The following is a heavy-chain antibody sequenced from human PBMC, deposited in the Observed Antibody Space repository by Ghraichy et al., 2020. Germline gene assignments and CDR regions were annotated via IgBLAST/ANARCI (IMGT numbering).Heavy chain of an antibody. Sequence: SETLSLTCTISGGSISSYYWSWIRQPPGKGLEWIGYVYYTGSTTHSPSLKSRVTISIDTSKNQFSLKLSSVTTADTAVYYCARGGRYGANWGQGTLVTVSS. D-gene: IGHD4-17*01. V-gene: IGHV4-59*01. CDR2: VYYTGST. CDR3: ARGGRYGAN. CDR1: GGSISSYY. J-gene: IGHJ4*02.